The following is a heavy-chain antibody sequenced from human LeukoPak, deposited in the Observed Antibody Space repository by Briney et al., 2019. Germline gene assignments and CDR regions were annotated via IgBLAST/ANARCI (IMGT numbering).Heavy chain of an antibody. CDR2: INHSGST. CDR1: GGSFSGYY. D-gene: IGHD1-7*01. J-gene: IGHJ5*02. Sequence: SETLSLTCAVYGGSFSGYYWSWIRQPPGKGLEWIGEINHSGSTNYNPSLKSRVTISVDTSKNQFSLKLSSVTAADTAVYYCARDRLTGTTSWFDPWGQGTLVTVSS. CDR3: ARDRLTGTTSWFDP. V-gene: IGHV4-34*01.